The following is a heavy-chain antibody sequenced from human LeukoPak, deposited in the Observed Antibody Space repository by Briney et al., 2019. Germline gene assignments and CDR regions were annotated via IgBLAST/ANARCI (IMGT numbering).Heavy chain of an antibody. CDR3: AKGGDYQLLRYPIHH. J-gene: IGHJ1*01. CDR2: IGGTGDST. V-gene: IGHV3-23*01. D-gene: IGHD2-2*01. Sequence: GGSLRLSCAASGFTFSSYAMSWVRQAPGKGLEWVSGIGGTGDSTYYADSVEGRFTISRDNSKKTLYLQMNSLRAEDTAVYYCAKGGDYQLLRYPIHHCGQGTLVTVSS. CDR1: GFTFSSYA.